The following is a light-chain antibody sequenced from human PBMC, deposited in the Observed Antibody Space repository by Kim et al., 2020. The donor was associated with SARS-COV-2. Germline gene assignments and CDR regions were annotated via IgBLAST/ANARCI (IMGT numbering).Light chain of an antibody. CDR3: QAWDSSTAV. CDR2: QDV. V-gene: IGLV3-1*01. CDR1: KLGDRY. J-gene: IGLJ1*01. Sequence: SSELTQPPSVSGSPGQTASITCSGDKLGDRYACWYQQKPGQSPVLVIYQDVKRPSGIPERFSGSNSGNTATLTISGTQAMDEADYYCQAWDSSTAVFGTG.